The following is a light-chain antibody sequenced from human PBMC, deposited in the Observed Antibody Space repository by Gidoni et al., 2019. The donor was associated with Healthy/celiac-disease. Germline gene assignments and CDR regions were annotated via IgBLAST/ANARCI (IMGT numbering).Light chain of an antibody. CDR3: CSYAGSSTHVV. Sequence: QSALTQPASVSGSPGQSTTISCTGTSSDVGSYNLVSWYQQPPGKAPKLMIYDVSKRPSGVSHRFSGSKSGNTASLTLSGLQAADEADYYCCSYAGSSTHVVFGGGTQLTVL. CDR1: SSDVGSYNL. CDR2: DVS. J-gene: IGLJ2*01. V-gene: IGLV2-23*02.